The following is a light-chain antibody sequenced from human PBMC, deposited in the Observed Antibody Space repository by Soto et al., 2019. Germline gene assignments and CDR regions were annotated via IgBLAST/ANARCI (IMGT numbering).Light chain of an antibody. CDR1: STDVGAYHL. J-gene: IGLJ3*02. CDR3: SSYTGSYTLM. CDR2: ETT. V-gene: IGLV2-23*01. Sequence: QSALTQPASVSGSPGQSITISCTVSSTDVGAYHLVSWYQHLPGKVPQLIIYETTKRPSRVSNRFSGSKSGNTASLTISGLLAEDEADYYCSSYTGSYTLMFGGGTKVTVL.